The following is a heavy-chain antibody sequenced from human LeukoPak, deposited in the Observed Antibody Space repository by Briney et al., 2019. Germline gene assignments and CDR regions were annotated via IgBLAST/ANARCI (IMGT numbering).Heavy chain of an antibody. Sequence: PSETLSLTCTVSGGSISSYYWSWIQQPPGKGLEWIGYIYYSGSTNYNPSLKSRVTISVDTSKNQFSLKLSSVTAADTAVYYCARISNSGYDSRGVFDIWGQGTMVTVSS. D-gene: IGHD3-22*01. V-gene: IGHV4-59*01. CDR1: GGSISSYY. CDR3: ARISNSGYDSRGVFDI. J-gene: IGHJ3*02. CDR2: IYYSGST.